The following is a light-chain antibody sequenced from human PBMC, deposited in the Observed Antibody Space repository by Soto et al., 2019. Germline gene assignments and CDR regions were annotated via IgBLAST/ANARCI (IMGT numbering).Light chain of an antibody. Sequence: DIQMTQSPSTLSGSVGDRVTITCRASQTISSWLAWYQQKPVKAPKLLIYKASTLKSGVPSRFSGSGSGTEFTLTIRSLQPDDFATYYCQQYNTYSPLTFGGGTKVDI. CDR3: QQYNTYSPLT. CDR2: KAS. CDR1: QTISSW. J-gene: IGKJ4*01. V-gene: IGKV1-5*03.